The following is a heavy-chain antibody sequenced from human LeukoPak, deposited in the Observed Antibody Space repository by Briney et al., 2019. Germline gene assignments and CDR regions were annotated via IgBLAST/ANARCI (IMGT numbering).Heavy chain of an antibody. CDR3: AKGIAVAGTLLTPPDC. D-gene: IGHD6-19*01. V-gene: IGHV3-30*18. CDR2: ISYDGSNK. CDR1: GFTFSDYG. Sequence: GGSLRLSCAASGFTFSDYGMHWVRQAPGKGLEWVAVISYDGSNKYYADSVKGRFTISRDNSKNTLYLQMNSLRAEDTAVYYCAKGIAVAGTLLTPPDCWGQGTLVTVSS. J-gene: IGHJ4*02.